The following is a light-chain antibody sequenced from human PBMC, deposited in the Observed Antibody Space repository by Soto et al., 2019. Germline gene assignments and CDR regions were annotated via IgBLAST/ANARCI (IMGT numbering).Light chain of an antibody. CDR2: GAY. CDR3: KQYGSWPQT. Sequence: ITQSPLSWPVLQGARATLPCRASQSISSNLAWYQQKPGQAHRLLIYGAYTRGTAIQARFSGSGSGTEFTLTISRLQPEEFAVYFCKQYGSWPQTVGGGTKVDIK. CDR1: QSISSN. J-gene: IGKJ4*01. V-gene: IGKV3-15*01.